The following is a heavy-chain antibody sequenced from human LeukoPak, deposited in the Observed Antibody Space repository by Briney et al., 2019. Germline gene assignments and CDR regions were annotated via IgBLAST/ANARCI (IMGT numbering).Heavy chain of an antibody. J-gene: IGHJ4*02. V-gene: IGHV3-74*01. CDR3: ARGGPDSSDYSSLFDY. CDR1: GFTFSNYW. D-gene: IGHD3-22*01. CDR2: INSDGSSR. Sequence: PGGSLRLSCAASGFTFSNYWMSWVRHAPGQGLVWVSRINSDGSSRHYADSVKGRFTISRDNAKNTLHLQMTSLRAEDTAVYYCARGGPDSSDYSSLFDYWGRGILVTVSS.